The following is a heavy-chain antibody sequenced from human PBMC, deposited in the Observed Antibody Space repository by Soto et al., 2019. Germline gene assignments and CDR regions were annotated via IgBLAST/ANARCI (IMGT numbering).Heavy chain of an antibody. J-gene: IGHJ1*01. CDR1: GFTFSNAW. CDR3: TTPIVVVVAATKTYFQH. Sequence: EVQLVESGGGLVKPGGSLRLSCAASGFTFSNAWMSWVRQAPGKGLEWVGRIKSKTDGGTTDYAAPVKGRFTISRDDSKNTLYLQMNSLKTEDTAVYYCTTPIVVVVAATKTYFQHWGQGTLVTVSS. CDR2: IKSKTDGGTT. D-gene: IGHD2-15*01. V-gene: IGHV3-15*01.